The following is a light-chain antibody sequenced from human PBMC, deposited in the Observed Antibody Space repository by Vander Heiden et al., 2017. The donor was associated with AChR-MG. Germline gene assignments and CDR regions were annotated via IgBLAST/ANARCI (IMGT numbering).Light chain of an antibody. V-gene: IGKV4-1*01. CDR3: QQDDSTPHT. CDR2: WAS. CDR1: QSVLYSSNNKNY. J-gene: IGKJ2*01. Sequence: DIVMTQSPDSLAVSLGERATINCKSSQSVLYSSNNKNYLAWYQQQPGQPPKLLFYWASTRASGVPDRFSGSGSGTDFTLTISSLQAEDVAVYYCQQDDSTPHTFGQGTKLEIK.